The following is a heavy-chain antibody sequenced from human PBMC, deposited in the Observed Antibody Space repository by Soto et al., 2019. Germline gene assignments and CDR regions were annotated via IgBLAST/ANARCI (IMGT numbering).Heavy chain of an antibody. V-gene: IGHV4-59*08. Sequence: SETLSLTCTVSGGSISSYHWSWIRQPPGRGLEWIGHIYYSGGTNNNPSLEGRVTISVDTSKNQFFLKLSSVTAADTAVYYCARHRDTSGRDAFDIWGQGTMVTVSS. CDR2: IYYSGGT. CDR1: GGSISSYH. J-gene: IGHJ3*02. D-gene: IGHD3-10*01. CDR3: ARHRDTSGRDAFDI.